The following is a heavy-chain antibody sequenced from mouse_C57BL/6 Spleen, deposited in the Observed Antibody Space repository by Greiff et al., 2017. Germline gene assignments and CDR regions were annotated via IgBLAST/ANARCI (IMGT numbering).Heavy chain of an antibody. CDR3: TTRKGDVDD. Sequence: EVQLQQSGAELVRPGASVKLSCTASGFTFKDYYMHWVKQRPEQGLEWIGRIDPEDGDTEYAPKFQGKATLTADTSSNTAYLQLSSLTSEDAAVYYCTTRKGDVDDWGQATSVTVSS. CDR1: GFTFKDYY. V-gene: IGHV14-1*01. CDR2: IDPEDGDT. J-gene: IGHJ4*01.